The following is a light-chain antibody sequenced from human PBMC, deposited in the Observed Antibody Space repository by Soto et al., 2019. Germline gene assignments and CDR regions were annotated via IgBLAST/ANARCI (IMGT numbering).Light chain of an antibody. Sequence: EIVLTQSPGTLSLSPGERATLSCRASQSVSSSFLAWYQQKPGQAPRLLIYGASSRATGTPARFSGSGSGTDFTLTISRLETEDFAVYYCQQYGSSPLTFGGGTQVEIK. V-gene: IGKV3-20*01. CDR1: QSVSSSF. CDR3: QQYGSSPLT. J-gene: IGKJ4*01. CDR2: GAS.